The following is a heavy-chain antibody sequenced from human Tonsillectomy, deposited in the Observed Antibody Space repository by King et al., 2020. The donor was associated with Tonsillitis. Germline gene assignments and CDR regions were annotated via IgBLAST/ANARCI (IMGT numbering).Heavy chain of an antibody. D-gene: IGHD4-23*01. Sequence: VQLVESGGGLVQPGGSLRLSCAASGFTFSSSAVSWVRQAPGMGLEWVSTISSRGDYIYYADSVKGRFTISRDNSKNTVYVQMNSLRADDTAVYYCAIGGNSVFDYGGQGTLVTVSS. CDR3: AIGGNSVFDY. CDR2: ISSRGDYI. V-gene: IGHV3-23*04. J-gene: IGHJ4*02. CDR1: GFTFSSSA.